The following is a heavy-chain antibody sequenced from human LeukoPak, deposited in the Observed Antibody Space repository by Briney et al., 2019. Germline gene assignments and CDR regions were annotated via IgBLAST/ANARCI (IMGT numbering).Heavy chain of an antibody. V-gene: IGHV1-2*02. CDR2: INPNSGDT. Sequence: ASVKVSCKASGYTSSGHYIHWVRQAPGQGLEWMAWINPNSGDTDYAQKFQGRVTVTSDTSISTAYLELSRLRSDDTAIYYCARDGGYCGSSSCSIYHYYGMDVWGQGTTVTVSS. CDR1: GYTSSGHY. CDR3: ARDGGYCGSSSCSIYHYYGMDV. D-gene: IGHD2-2*01. J-gene: IGHJ6*02.